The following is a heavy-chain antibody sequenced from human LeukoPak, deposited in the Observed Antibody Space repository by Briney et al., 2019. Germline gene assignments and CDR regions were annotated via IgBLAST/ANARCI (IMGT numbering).Heavy chain of an antibody. V-gene: IGHV4-59*01. D-gene: IGHD3-22*01. CDR3: ARATYYYDSSGRGHDAFDI. CDR2: IYYSGST. CDR1: GGSISSFY. Sequence: SETLSLTCTVSGGSISSFYWSWIRQPPGKVLEWIGYIYYSGSTNYNPSLKSRVTISVDTSKNQFSLKLSSVTAADTAVYYCARATYYYDSSGRGHDAFDIWGQGTMVTVSS. J-gene: IGHJ3*02.